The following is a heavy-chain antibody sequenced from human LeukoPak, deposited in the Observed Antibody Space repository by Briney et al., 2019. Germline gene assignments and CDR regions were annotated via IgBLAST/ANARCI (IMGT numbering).Heavy chain of an antibody. Sequence: PSETLSLTCAVYGGSFSGYYWSWIRQPPGKGLEWIGEINHSGSTNYNPSLKSRVTISVDTSKNQFSLKLSSMTAADTAVYYCARLRYSSTFDYWGQGTLVTVSS. V-gene: IGHV4-34*01. J-gene: IGHJ4*02. CDR3: ARLRYSSTFDY. CDR2: INHSGST. D-gene: IGHD6-19*01. CDR1: GGSFSGYY.